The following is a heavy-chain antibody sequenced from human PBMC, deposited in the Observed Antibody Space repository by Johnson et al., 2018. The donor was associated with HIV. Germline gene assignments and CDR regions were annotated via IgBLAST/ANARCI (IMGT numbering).Heavy chain of an antibody. V-gene: IGHV3-66*03. D-gene: IGHD3-3*01. CDR1: GFTFDDYG. CDR2: IYSGGST. Sequence: VQLVESGGGLIQPGGSLRLSCAASGFTFDDYGMNWVRQAPGKGLEWVSVIYSGGSTYYADSVKGRFTISRDSSKNTLYLQMNSLRAEDTAVYYCAKGRGDFWSGYYGGLNDAFDIWGQGTMVTVSS. J-gene: IGHJ3*02. CDR3: AKGRGDFWSGYYGGLNDAFDI.